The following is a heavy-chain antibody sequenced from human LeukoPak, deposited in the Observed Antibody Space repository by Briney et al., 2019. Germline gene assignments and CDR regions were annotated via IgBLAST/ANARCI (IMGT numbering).Heavy chain of an antibody. V-gene: IGHV4-31*03. J-gene: IGHJ4*02. CDR3: ARAHYDILTGYPLDY. D-gene: IGHD3-9*01. CDR1: GGSISSGGYY. Sequence: SQTLSLTCTVSGGSISSGGYYWNWIRQHPGKGLEWIGYIHYSGSTYYNPSLKSRVTISIDTSKNQFSLKLTSVTAADTAVYYCARAHYDILTGYPLDYWGQGTPVTVSS. CDR2: IHYSGST.